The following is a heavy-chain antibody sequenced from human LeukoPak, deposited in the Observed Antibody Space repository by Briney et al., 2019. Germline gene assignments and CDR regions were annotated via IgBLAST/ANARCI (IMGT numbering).Heavy chain of an antibody. CDR1: GGSVSSGSYY. V-gene: IGHV4-61*01. Sequence: SETLSLTCTVSGGSVSSGSYYWSWIRQPPGKGLEWIGYIYYSGSTNYNPSLKSRVTISVDTSKNQFSLKLSSVTAAGTAVYYCARDYGDYIVWGQGTLVTVSS. J-gene: IGHJ4*02. CDR3: ARDYGDYIV. D-gene: IGHD4-17*01. CDR2: IYYSGST.